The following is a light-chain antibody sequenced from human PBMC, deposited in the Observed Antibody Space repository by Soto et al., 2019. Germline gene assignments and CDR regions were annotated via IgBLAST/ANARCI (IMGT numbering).Light chain of an antibody. V-gene: IGKV1-17*01. CDR2: AAS. CDR1: RDVGSD. J-gene: IGKJ4*01. CDR3: LQHNTYPLT. Sequence: QMTQSPSSLSASVGEKIIITCRASRDVGSDVSWYQQKPGQAPKLLIYAASNLYTGVPSRFSGSRSGTEFTLTISSLQPEDFATYYCLQHNTYPLTFGGGTKVEIK.